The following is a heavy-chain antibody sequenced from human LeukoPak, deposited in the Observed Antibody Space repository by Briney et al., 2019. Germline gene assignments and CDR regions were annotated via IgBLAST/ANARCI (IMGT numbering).Heavy chain of an antibody. CDR2: ISYDGSNK. D-gene: IGHD4-17*01. CDR3: ASEMTTVTTLDY. V-gene: IGHV3-30-3*01. J-gene: IGHJ4*02. CDR1: GFTFSSYA. Sequence: GRSLRLSCAASGFTFSSYAMHWVRQAPGKGLEWVAVISYDGSNKYYADSVKGRITISRDNSKNTLYLQMNSLRAEDTAVYYCASEMTTVTTLDYWGQGTLVTVSS.